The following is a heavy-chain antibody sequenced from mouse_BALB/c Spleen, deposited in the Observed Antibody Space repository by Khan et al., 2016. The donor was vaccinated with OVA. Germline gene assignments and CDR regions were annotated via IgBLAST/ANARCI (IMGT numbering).Heavy chain of an antibody. J-gene: IGHJ2*01. CDR2: INPHIGET. CDR3: TGICRSAFDY. CDR1: GYSFTGYF. V-gene: IGHV1-20*01. D-gene: IGHD1-1*01. Sequence: VQLKESGPELVRPGASVKISCTASGYSFTGYFMNWVMQSHGKSLEWIGRINPHIGETFYNQRFKDKATLTVDESSSTAHMELRSLTSEDSAVYYCTGICRSAFDYWGQGTTLTVSS.